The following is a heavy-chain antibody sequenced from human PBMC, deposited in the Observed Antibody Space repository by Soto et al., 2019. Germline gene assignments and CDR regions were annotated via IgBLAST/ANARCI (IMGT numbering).Heavy chain of an antibody. V-gene: IGHV4-59*01. CDR2: IYYSGST. J-gene: IGHJ4*02. CDR3: ARERGELPGY. Sequence: PSETLSLTCTVSGGSISSYYWSWIRQPPGKGLEWIGYIYYSGSTNYNPSLKSRVTISVDTSKNQFSLKLSSVTAADTAVYYCARERGELPGYWGQGTLVTVSS. D-gene: IGHD1-26*01. CDR1: GGSISSYY.